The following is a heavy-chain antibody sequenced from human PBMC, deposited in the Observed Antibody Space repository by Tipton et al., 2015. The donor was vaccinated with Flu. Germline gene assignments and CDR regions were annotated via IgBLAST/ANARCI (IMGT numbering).Heavy chain of an antibody. Sequence: TLSLTCNVSGYSISTGDYWGWIRQPPGKGLEWLANVYHTGTTFYKPSLRSRLTISVDTSKNQISLKLSSVSAADTAVYYCARSTTVVTQRGYFQHWGQGTLVTVSS. CDR2: VYHTGTT. V-gene: IGHV4-38-2*02. CDR3: ARSTTVVTQRGYFQH. J-gene: IGHJ1*01. CDR1: GYSISTGDY. D-gene: IGHD4-23*01.